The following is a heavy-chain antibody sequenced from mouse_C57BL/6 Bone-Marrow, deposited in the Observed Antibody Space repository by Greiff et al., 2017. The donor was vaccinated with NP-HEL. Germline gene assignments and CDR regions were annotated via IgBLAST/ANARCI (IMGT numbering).Heavy chain of an antibody. CDR2: IYPGSGST. Sequence: QVQLHQPGAELVKPGASVKMSCKASGYTFTSYWITWVKQRPGQGLEWIGDIYPGSGSTNYNEKFKSKATLTVDTSSSTAYMQLSSLTSEDSAVYYCATIYYGNYDAMDYWGQGTSVTVSS. D-gene: IGHD2-1*01. V-gene: IGHV1-55*01. CDR1: GYTFTSYW. CDR3: ATIYYGNYDAMDY. J-gene: IGHJ4*01.